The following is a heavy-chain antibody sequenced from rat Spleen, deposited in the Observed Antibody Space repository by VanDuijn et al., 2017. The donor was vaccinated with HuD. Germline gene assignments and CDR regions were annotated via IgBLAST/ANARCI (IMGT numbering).Heavy chain of an antibody. Sequence: EVQLVESDGGLVQPGRSLKLSCAASGFTFSDYYMAWVRQAPTKELEWVASISTGGGNTYYRDSVKGRFTISRDNAKSTLYMQMDSLRVEDTATYYGERHELSYGYLDFWGPGTMVTVS. J-gene: IGHJ1*01. V-gene: IGHV5-25*01. CDR1: GFTFSDYY. CDR2: ISTGGGNT. CDR3: ERHELSYGYLDF.